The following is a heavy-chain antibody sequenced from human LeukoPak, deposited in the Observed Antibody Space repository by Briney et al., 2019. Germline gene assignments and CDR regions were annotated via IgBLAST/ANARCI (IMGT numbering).Heavy chain of an antibody. CDR3: ARHGAGIAARPFDN. Sequence: PSETLSLTCTVSGGSITTYYWSWIRRPPGKGLEWIAYIHASGPTNYNPSLKSRTTISVDNSKNQFSLKLRSVTAADTAVYYCARHGAGIAARPFDNWGQGTLVSVSS. D-gene: IGHD6-6*01. CDR2: IHASGPT. J-gene: IGHJ4*02. CDR1: GGSITTYY. V-gene: IGHV4-4*09.